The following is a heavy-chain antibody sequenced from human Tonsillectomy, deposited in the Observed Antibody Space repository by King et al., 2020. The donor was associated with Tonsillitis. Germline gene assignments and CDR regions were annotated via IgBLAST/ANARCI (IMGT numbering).Heavy chain of an antibody. CDR2: VSGSAGGT. CDR3: AKGWVEMDA. CDR1: GFTFSSCA. J-gene: IGHJ4*02. V-gene: IGHV3-23*04. D-gene: IGHD5-24*01. Sequence: DVQLVESGGGLVQPGGSLRLSCAASGFTFSSCAMTWVRQAPGLRLEWVSAVSGSAGGTYYADSVKGRFTISRDNSKNTLYLQMNSLRAEDTAVYYCAKGWVEMDAWGQGTLVTVSS.